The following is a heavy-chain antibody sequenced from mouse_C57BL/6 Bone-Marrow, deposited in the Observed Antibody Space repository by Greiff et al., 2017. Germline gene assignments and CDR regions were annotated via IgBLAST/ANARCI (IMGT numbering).Heavy chain of an antibody. J-gene: IGHJ1*03. CDR1: GFTFSDYG. D-gene: IGHD1-1*01. V-gene: IGHV5-17*01. CDR3: AIPYYYGSSYWYFDV. Sequence: EVKVVESGGGLVKPGGSLKLSCAASGFTFSDYGMHWVRQAPEKGLEWVAYISSGSSTIYYADTVKGRFTISRYNAKNTLFLQMTSLRSEDTAMYYCAIPYYYGSSYWYFDVWGTGTTVTVSS. CDR2: ISSGSSTI.